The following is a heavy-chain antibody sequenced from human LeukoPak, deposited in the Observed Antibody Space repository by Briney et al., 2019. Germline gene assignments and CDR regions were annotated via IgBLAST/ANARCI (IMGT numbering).Heavy chain of an antibody. J-gene: IGHJ4*02. CDR3: ARHRTASDY. D-gene: IGHD3-16*02. V-gene: IGHV3-21*01. CDR1: GFTFSTYS. Sequence: GGSLRLSCAASGFTFSTYSMTWVHQAPGKVLEWVSSITSSSSYIYYADSVKGRFTISRDNAKSSLYLQMNSLRAEDTALYYCARHRTASDYWGQGTLVTVSS. CDR2: ITSSSSYI.